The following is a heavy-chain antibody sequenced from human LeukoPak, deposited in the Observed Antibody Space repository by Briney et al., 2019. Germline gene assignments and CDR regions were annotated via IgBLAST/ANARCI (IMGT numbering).Heavy chain of an antibody. CDR1: GFTSSSYA. V-gene: IGHV3-23*01. D-gene: IGHD2-2*01. J-gene: IGHJ5*02. CDR2: ISGSGGST. CDR3: AKDEVVPAAPNWFDP. Sequence: GGSLRLSCAASGFTSSSYAMSWVCQAPGKGLEWVSAISGSGGSTYYADSVKGRFTISTDNSKNTLYLQMNSLRAEDTAVYYCAKDEVVPAAPNWFDPWGQGTLVTVSS.